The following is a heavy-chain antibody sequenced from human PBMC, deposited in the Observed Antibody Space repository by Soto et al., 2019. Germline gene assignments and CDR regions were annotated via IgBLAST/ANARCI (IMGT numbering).Heavy chain of an antibody. CDR3: VRGGPDHFDY. J-gene: IGHJ4*02. D-gene: IGHD3-16*01. Sequence: PSQTLSLTCSISWDSVSSNSAAWNWIRQSPSRGLEWMGRTYYRSEWYDQYAVSLKSRITINPDTSKNQFSLHLNSVTPEDTAVYYCVRGGPDHFDYWGQGTLVTVSS. V-gene: IGHV6-1*01. CDR1: WDSVSSNSAA. CDR2: TYYRSEWYD.